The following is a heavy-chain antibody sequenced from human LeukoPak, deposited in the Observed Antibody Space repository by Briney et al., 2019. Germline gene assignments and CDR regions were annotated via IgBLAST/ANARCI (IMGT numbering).Heavy chain of an antibody. CDR2: ISYDGSNK. Sequence: GGSLRLSCAASGFTFSSYAMHWVRQAPGKGLEWVAVISYDGSNKYYADSVKGRFTISRDNSKNTLYLQMNSLRAVDTAVYYCAREVLFSGSYSPDYWGQGTLVTVSS. J-gene: IGHJ4*02. V-gene: IGHV3-30-3*01. D-gene: IGHD1-26*01. CDR3: AREVLFSGSYSPDY. CDR1: GFTFSSYA.